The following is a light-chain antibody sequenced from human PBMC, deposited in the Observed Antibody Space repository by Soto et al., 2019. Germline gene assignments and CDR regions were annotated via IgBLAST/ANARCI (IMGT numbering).Light chain of an antibody. Sequence: EIVLMQSPGTLSLSPGERATLSCRASQSVSSSYLAWYQQKPGQAPRLLTYGATSRATGIQDRFSGSGSGTDFTLTISRLEPEDFAVYYCQQYGSSPRTFGQGTKVDIK. V-gene: IGKV3-20*01. CDR1: QSVSSSY. CDR3: QQYGSSPRT. CDR2: GAT. J-gene: IGKJ1*01.